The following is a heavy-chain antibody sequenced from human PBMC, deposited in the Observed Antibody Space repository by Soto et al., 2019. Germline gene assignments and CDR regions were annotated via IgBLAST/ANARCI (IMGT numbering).Heavy chain of an antibody. CDR1: GGSISTYY. CDR2: IYYGGSA. V-gene: IGHV4-59*08. CDR3: ARGGHCTNGVCSALDY. D-gene: IGHD2-8*01. J-gene: IGHJ4*02. Sequence: PSETLSLTCTVSGGSISTYYWNWIRQPPGKGLEWIGYIYYGGSANYNPSLKSRVTISVDTSKEQFSLKLSSVTAADTAVYYCARGGHCTNGVCSALDYWGQGTLVTVSS.